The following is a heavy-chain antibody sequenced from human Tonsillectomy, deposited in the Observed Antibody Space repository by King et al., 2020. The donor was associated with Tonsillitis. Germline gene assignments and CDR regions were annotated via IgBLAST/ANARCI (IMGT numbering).Heavy chain of an antibody. V-gene: IGHV1-2*02. Sequence: VQLVESGAEVKKPGASVKVSCQASGYTFTAYDIHWIRQAPGQGLEWMGWINPNSDGTNYAQKFHGRVTMTRYTSISTAYMELSRLRSDDTAVYYCVRDSAWLTTVTRFDPWGQGTLVSVSS. J-gene: IGHJ5*02. CDR3: VRDSAWLTTVTRFDP. CDR2: INPNSDGT. CDR1: GYTFTAYD. D-gene: IGHD4-17*01.